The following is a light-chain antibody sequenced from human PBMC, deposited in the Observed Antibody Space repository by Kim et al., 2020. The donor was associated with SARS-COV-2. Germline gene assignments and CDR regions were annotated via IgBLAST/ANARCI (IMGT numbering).Light chain of an antibody. Sequence: SVSPGERATPPCRASQSVSSNLAWYQQKPGQAPRLLIYGASTRATGIPARFSGSGSGTEFTLTISSLQSEDFAVYYCQQYNNWPYSFGQGTKLEI. V-gene: IGKV3-15*01. J-gene: IGKJ2*03. CDR1: QSVSSN. CDR2: GAS. CDR3: QQYNNWPYS.